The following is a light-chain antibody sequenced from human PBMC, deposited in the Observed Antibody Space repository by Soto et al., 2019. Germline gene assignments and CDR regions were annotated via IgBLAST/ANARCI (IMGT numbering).Light chain of an antibody. CDR3: QQHNSHLFT. Sequence: DIQMTQSPSTLYASVGDRVTITCRASQSISSWLAWYQQNPGKAPKLLIYDASSLESGVPSRVSGSGSCTKFTLTISSLQPDDCATYSCQQHNSHLFTFGPGTKVDIK. CDR2: DAS. J-gene: IGKJ3*01. CDR1: QSISSW. V-gene: IGKV1-5*01.